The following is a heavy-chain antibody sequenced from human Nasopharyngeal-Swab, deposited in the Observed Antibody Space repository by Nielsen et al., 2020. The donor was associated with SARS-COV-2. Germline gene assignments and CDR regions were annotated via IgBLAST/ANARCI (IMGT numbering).Heavy chain of an antibody. Sequence: VREAPGKGLEWVSVIYSGGSTYYADSVKGRFTISRHNSKNTLYLQMNSLRAEDTAVYYCAREGGRGYCSSTSCHAWFDPWGQGTLVTVSS. V-gene: IGHV3-53*04. CDR2: IYSGGST. CDR3: AREGGRGYCSSTSCHAWFDP. D-gene: IGHD2-2*01. J-gene: IGHJ5*02.